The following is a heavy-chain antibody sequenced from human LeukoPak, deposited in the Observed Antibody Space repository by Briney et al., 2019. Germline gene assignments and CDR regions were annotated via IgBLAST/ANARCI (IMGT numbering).Heavy chain of an antibody. J-gene: IGHJ4*02. CDR1: GGSISSSHDQ. CDR2: IYYIGSS. CDR3: ATRGIRDFHY. Sequence: PSETLTLTCNVTGGSISSSHDQWVWIRQPPGKGLEWIGSIYYIGSSYYSPSLKSRVTISFDTSKNQFSLKLTSVTAADAAVYYCATRGIRDFHYWGQGTLVTVSS. D-gene: IGHD1-14*01. V-gene: IGHV4-39*01.